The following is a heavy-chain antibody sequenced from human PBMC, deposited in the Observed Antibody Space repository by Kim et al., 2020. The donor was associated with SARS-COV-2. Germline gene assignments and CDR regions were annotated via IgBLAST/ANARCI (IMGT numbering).Heavy chain of an antibody. V-gene: IGHV5-51*01. CDR2: IYPGDSDT. J-gene: IGHJ6*02. D-gene: IGHD5-12*01. CDR3: ARCGAGYSGYDRYYYYGVDV. Sequence: GESLKISCKGSGYSFTSYRIGWVRQMPGKGLEWMGIIYPGDSDTRYSPSFQGQVTISADKSISTAYLQWSSLKASDTAMYYCARCGAGYSGYDRYYYYGVDVWGQGTTVTVSS. CDR1: GYSFTSYR.